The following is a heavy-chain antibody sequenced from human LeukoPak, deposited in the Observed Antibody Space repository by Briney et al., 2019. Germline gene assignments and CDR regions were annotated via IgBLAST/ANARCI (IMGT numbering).Heavy chain of an antibody. J-gene: IGHJ5*02. CDR1: GYTFTSYG. V-gene: IGHV1-18*01. Sequence: ASVKVSCTASGYTFTSYGISWVRQAPGQGREWMGWISAYNGNTNYAQKLQGRVTMTTDTSTSTAYMELRSLRSDDTAVYYCARGSVVNQPSYSTWFDPWGQGTLVTVSS. D-gene: IGHD2-21*01. CDR2: ISAYNGNT. CDR3: ARGSVVNQPSYSTWFDP.